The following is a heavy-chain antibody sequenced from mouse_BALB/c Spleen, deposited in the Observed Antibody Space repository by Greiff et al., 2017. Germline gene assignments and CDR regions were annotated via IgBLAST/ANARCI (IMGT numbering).Heavy chain of an antibody. J-gene: IGHJ1*01. CDR3: ARGWDWYFDV. V-gene: IGHV5-17*02. CDR2: ISSGSSTI. Sequence: DVMLVESGGGLVQPGGSRKLSCAASGFTFSGYGMHWVRQAPEKGLEWVAYISSGSSTIYYADTVKGRCTIARDNPKNTLFLQMTSLRSEDTAMYCCARGWDWYFDVWGEGTTVTVSS. CDR1: GFTFSGYG.